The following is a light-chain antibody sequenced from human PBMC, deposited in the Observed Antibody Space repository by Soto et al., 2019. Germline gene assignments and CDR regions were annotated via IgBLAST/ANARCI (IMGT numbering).Light chain of an antibody. CDR2: DAS. Sequence: EMGRAQSPATLSVSPGDRATLSCRASQSVGNDLAWYQQKPGQAPRLLIYDASTRATGIPARFSGSGSGTEFTLTISSLLSEDFAVYSWLQYNHRTLTFGVVTTV. CDR1: QSVGND. CDR3: LQYNHRTLT. V-gene: IGKV3D-15*01. J-gene: IGKJ4*01.